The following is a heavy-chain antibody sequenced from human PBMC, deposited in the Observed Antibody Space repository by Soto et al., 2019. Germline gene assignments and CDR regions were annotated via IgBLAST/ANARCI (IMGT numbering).Heavy chain of an antibody. CDR2: IYDSGST. CDR1: GGSISSYY. Sequence: SXTRSLTCTVSGGSISSYYWSWIRQPPGKGLEWIGYIYDSGSTNYNPSLKSRVTISVDTSKNQFSLKLTSVTAADTAVYYCAAPPRYWGQGTLVTVSS. V-gene: IGHV4-59*01. D-gene: IGHD6-6*01. CDR3: AAPPRY. J-gene: IGHJ4*02.